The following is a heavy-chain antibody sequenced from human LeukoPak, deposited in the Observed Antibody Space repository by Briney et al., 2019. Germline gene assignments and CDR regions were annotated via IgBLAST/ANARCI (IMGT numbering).Heavy chain of an antibody. CDR3: ARVIYDSSGYSSFGPFDY. D-gene: IGHD3-22*01. V-gene: IGHV1-46*01. CDR1: GYTFTSYY. CDR2: INPSGGST. J-gene: IGHJ4*02. Sequence: GASVKVSCKASGYTFTSYYMHWVRQAPGQGLEWMGIINPSGGSTSYAQKFQGRVTMTRDTSTSTVYMELSSLRPEDTAVYYCARVIYDSSGYSSFGPFDYWGQGTLVTVSP.